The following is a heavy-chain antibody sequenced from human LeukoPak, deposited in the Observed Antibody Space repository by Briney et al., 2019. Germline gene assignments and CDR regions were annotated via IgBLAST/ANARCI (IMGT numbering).Heavy chain of an antibody. CDR1: GFTFSSYW. CDR2: INSDGSST. D-gene: IGHD5-24*01. CDR3: AKDHMRDGYNYGYWYFDL. Sequence: GGSLRLSCAASGFTFSSYWMHWVRQAPGKGLVWVSRINSDGSSTSYADSVKGRFTISRDNSKNTLYLQMNSLRAEDTAIYYCAKDHMRDGYNYGYWYFDLWGRDTLVTVSS. J-gene: IGHJ2*01. V-gene: IGHV3-74*01.